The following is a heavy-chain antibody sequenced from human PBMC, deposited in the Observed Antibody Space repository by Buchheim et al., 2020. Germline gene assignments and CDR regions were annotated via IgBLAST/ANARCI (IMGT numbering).Heavy chain of an antibody. D-gene: IGHD2-2*01. Sequence: QVQLQESGPGLVKPSQTLSLTCTVSGGSISSGDYYWSWIRQPPGKGLEWIGYIYYSGSTYYNPSLKSRVTITVDTSKNQFPLKLSSVTAADTAVYYCARGDCSSTSCYLWGWSWFDPWGQGTL. CDR1: GGSISSGDYY. J-gene: IGHJ5*02. CDR2: IYYSGST. CDR3: ARGDCSSTSCYLWGWSWFDP. V-gene: IGHV4-30-4*01.